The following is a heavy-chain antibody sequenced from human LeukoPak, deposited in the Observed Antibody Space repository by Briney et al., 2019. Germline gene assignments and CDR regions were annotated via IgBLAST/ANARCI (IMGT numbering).Heavy chain of an antibody. V-gene: IGHV1-18*01. CDR1: GYTFTNYA. D-gene: IGHD5-12*01. Sequence: ASVKVSCKASGYTFTNYAISWVRQAPGQGLEWVGWISAYNGNTNYAQKLQGRVTMTTDTSTSTAYMDLRSLRSDDTAVYYCARVRDSGFRYVDSWGQGTLVTVSS. J-gene: IGHJ4*02. CDR3: ARVRDSGFRYVDS. CDR2: ISAYNGNT.